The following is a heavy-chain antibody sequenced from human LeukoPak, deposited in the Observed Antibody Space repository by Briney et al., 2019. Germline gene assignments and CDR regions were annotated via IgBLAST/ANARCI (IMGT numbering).Heavy chain of an antibody. V-gene: IGHV3-7*01. CDR2: IKQDGSDK. CDR3: ARLRGFDY. J-gene: IGHJ4*02. Sequence: GGSLRLSCAASGFTFNNYWMSWVRQAPGKGLEWVANIKQDGSDKYYVDSVKGRFTISRDNAKNSLYLQMNSLRAEDTAVYYCARLRGFDYWGQGTLVTVSS. D-gene: IGHD3-16*01. CDR1: GFTFNNYW.